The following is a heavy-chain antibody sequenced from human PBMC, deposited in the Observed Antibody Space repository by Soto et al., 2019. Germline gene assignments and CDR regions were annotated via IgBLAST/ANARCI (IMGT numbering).Heavy chain of an antibody. CDR2: MSSDGSKI. CDR1: GFDFTYYA. D-gene: IGHD1-26*01. V-gene: IGHV3-30*18. J-gene: IGHJ4*02. Sequence: QVPLVESGGGAVQPGESLRLSCVASGFDFTYYAMHGVRQAPGKGLESVAVMSSDGSKIHHTDSVKGRFTISRDNSKNTLYLQMNSLRKEDTAVYFCAKDEGVGGTLGLFDYWGQGTLVSVSS. CDR3: AKDEGVGGTLGLFDY.